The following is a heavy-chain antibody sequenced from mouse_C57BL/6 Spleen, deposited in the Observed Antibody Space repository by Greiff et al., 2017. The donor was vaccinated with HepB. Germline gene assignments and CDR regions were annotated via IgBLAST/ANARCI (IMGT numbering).Heavy chain of an antibody. CDR1: GFTFSSYA. Sequence: EVKLVESGGGLVKPGGSLKLSCAASGFTFSSYAMSWVRQTPEKRLEWVATISDGGSYTYYPDNVKGRFTISRDNAKNNLYLQMSHLKSEDTAMYYCARCLGGGYFDVWGTGTTVTVSS. J-gene: IGHJ1*03. CDR3: ARCLGGGYFDV. D-gene: IGHD4-1*01. V-gene: IGHV5-4*03. CDR2: ISDGGSYT.